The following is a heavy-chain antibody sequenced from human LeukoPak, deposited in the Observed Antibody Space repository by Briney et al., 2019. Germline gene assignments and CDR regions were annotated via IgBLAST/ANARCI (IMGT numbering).Heavy chain of an antibody. CDR3: ARAPLEVSGSYYNFDY. D-gene: IGHD1-26*01. Sequence: GESLKISCKGSGYSFTSYWIGWVRQMPGKGLEWMGIIYPGDSDTRYSPSFQGQVTISADKSISTAYLQWSSLKASDTAMYYCARAPLEVSGSYYNFDYWGQGTLVTVSS. CDR2: IYPGDSDT. CDR1: GYSFTSYW. V-gene: IGHV5-51*01. J-gene: IGHJ4*02.